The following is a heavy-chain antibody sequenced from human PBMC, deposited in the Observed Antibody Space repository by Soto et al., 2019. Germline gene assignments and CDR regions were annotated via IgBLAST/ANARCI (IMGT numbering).Heavy chain of an antibody. Sequence: PGESLKISCAASGFSFGTFVMTWFRQAPGGGLEWVASITDSGYTASYAETVEGRFTVSRDNSKNKLHHQMNDLRAEDTATYYCAKNGQWLATPPEAWGQGTLVTVSS. CDR1: GFSFGTFV. J-gene: IGHJ4*02. CDR2: ITDSGYTA. D-gene: IGHD6-19*01. CDR3: AKNGQWLATPPEA. V-gene: IGHV3-23*01.